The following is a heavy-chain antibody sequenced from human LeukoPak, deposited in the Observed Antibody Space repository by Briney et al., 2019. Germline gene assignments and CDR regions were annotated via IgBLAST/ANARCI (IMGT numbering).Heavy chain of an antibody. J-gene: IGHJ5*02. CDR2: MNPNSGNT. CDR3: ARAQSFYGSGRNWFDP. V-gene: IGHV1-8*01. Sequence: GASVKVSCKASGYTFTSYDINWVRQATGQGLEWMGWMNPNSGNTGYAQKFQGRVTMTRNTSISTAYMELSSLRSEDTAVYYCARAQSFYGSGRNWFDPWGQGTLVTVSS. D-gene: IGHD3-10*01. CDR1: GYTFTSYD.